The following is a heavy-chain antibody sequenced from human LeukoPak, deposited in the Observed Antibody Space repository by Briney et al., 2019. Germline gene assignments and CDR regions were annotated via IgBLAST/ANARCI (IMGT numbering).Heavy chain of an antibody. CDR2: IWSDGSNK. CDR1: GFTFSNYG. Sequence: GGSLRLSCAASGFTFSNYGMNWVRQAPGKGLEWVALIWSDGSNKFYADSVKGRFTISRDNSKNTLYLQMNSLRAEDTAMYYCAKDDSYGRFDYWGQGTLVTVSS. J-gene: IGHJ4*02. V-gene: IGHV3-30*02. CDR3: AKDDSYGRFDY. D-gene: IGHD5-18*01.